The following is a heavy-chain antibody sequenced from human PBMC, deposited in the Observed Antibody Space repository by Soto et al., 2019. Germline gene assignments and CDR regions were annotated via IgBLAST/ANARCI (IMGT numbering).Heavy chain of an antibody. Sequence: QVQLVQSGAEVKKPGSSVKVSCKASGGTFSSYAISWVRQAPGQGLEWMGGIIPIFGTANYAQKFQGRVTITADESTSTAYMELSSLRSEDTAVYYCARVTEQQNKVYYYYGMDVWGQGTTVTVSS. D-gene: IGHD6-13*01. CDR2: IIPIFGTA. CDR3: ARVTEQQNKVYYYYGMDV. J-gene: IGHJ6*02. CDR1: GGTFSSYA. V-gene: IGHV1-69*01.